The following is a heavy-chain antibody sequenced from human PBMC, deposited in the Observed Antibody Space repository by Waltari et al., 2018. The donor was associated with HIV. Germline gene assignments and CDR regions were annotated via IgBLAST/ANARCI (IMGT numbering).Heavy chain of an antibody. CDR2: IYYSGST. CDR1: GGSISSSSYY. J-gene: IGHJ6*02. D-gene: IGHD2-2*01. CDR3: ARAICSSTSCLAYFYYGMDV. Sequence: QLQLQESGPGLVKPSETLSLTCTVSGGSISSSSYYWGWIRQPPGKGLEWIGNIYYSGSTYYNPSLKSRVTISVDTSKNQFSLKLSAVTAADTAVYYCARAICSSTSCLAYFYYGMDVWGQGTTVTVSS. V-gene: IGHV4-39*07.